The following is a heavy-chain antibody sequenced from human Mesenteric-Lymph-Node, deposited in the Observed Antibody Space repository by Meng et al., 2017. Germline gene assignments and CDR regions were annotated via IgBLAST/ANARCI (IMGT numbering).Heavy chain of an antibody. D-gene: IGHD6-19*01. J-gene: IGHJ4*02. Sequence: SETLSLTCTVSGGSISSYYWSWIRQPPGKGLEWIGYIYYSGSTNYNPSLKSRVTISVDTSKNQFSLKLSSVTAADTAVYYCARVPPSSGWTFDYWGQGTLVTVSS. CDR3: ARVPPSSGWTFDY. CDR2: IYYSGST. V-gene: IGHV4-59*01. CDR1: GGSISSYY.